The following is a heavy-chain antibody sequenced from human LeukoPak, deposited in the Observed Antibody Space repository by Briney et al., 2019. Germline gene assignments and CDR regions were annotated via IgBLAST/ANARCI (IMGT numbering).Heavy chain of an antibody. D-gene: IGHD6-19*01. CDR2: ISAYNGNT. Sequence: ASVKVSCKASGYTFTSYGISWVRQAPGQGLEWMGWISAYNGNTNYAQKFQGRVTITRNTSISTAYMELSSLRSEDTAVYYCARGGIAVAQDAGWFDPWGQGTLVTVSS. V-gene: IGHV1-18*01. J-gene: IGHJ5*02. CDR3: ARGGIAVAQDAGWFDP. CDR1: GYTFTSYG.